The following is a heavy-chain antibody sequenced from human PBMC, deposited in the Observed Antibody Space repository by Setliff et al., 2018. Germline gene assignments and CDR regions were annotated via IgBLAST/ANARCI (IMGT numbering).Heavy chain of an antibody. CDR1: GFTFSTYW. J-gene: IGHJ4*02. CDR3: ARDGGEY. CDR2: IKQDGSEK. D-gene: IGHD3-16*01. V-gene: IGHV3-7*01. Sequence: GGSLRLSCVASGFTFSTYWMSWVRQAPGKGLEWVANIKQDGSEKYYVNSVKGRFTISRDNAKNSLYLQMNSLRAEDTAVYYCARDGGEYWGQGTLVTVSS.